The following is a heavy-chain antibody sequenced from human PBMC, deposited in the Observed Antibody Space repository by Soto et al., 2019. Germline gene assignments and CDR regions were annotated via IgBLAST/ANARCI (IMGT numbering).Heavy chain of an antibody. CDR1: GGCMSEYF. J-gene: IGHJ4*02. D-gene: IGHD3-10*01. CDR3: ARDGYDGSGSPYPAY. V-gene: IGHV4-59*01. Sequence: PSETLSLTCSVSGGCMSEYFWSWIRQSPGKGLEWIGYIYYLGSTDYNPSLKSRVTISVDTSKRQFSLRLTSVTAADTAVYYCARDGYDGSGSPYPAYWGPGTQVTVSS. CDR2: IYYLGST.